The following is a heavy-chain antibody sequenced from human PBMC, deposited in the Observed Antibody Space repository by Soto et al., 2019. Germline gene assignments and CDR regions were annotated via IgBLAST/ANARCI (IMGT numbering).Heavy chain of an antibody. CDR3: ATGGQQLYY. CDR2: LSSSSSYI. J-gene: IGHJ4*02. Sequence: GGSLRLSCAASGFIFSSYSMNWVRQAPGKGLEWVSSLSSSSSYIYYADSVKGRFTISRDNAKKSLYLQMNSLRAEDTALYFCATGGQQLYYWGQGTLVTVSS. CDR1: GFIFSSYS. V-gene: IGHV3-21*01. D-gene: IGHD6-13*01.